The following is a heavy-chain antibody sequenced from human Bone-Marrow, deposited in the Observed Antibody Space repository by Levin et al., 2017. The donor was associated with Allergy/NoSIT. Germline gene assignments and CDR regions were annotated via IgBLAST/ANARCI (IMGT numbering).Heavy chain of an antibody. J-gene: IGHJ1*01. CDR1: GFTFSSYA. V-gene: IGHV3-23*01. CDR2: ISGSGGST. CDR3: AKVKSLVQTYYDFWSGNEYFQH. D-gene: IGHD3-3*01. Sequence: HPGGSLRLSCAASGFTFSSYAMSWVRQAPGKGLEWVSAISGSGGSTYYADSVKGRFTISRDNSKNTLYLQMNSLRAEDTAVYYCAKVKSLVQTYYDFWSGNEYFQHWGQGTLVTVSS.